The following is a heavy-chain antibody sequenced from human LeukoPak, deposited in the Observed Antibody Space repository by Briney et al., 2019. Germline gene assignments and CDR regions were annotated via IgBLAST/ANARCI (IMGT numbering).Heavy chain of an antibody. J-gene: IGHJ4*02. CDR3: ARENDYSNYEIDY. CDR1: GFTFSSYW. D-gene: IGHD4-11*01. CDR2: IKQDGSEK. V-gene: IGHV3-7*01. Sequence: GGSLRPSCAASGFTFSSYWMSWVRQAPGKGLEWVANIKQDGSEKYYVDSVKGRFTISRDNAKNSLYLQMNSLRAEDTAVYYCARENDYSNYEIDYWGQGTLVTVSS.